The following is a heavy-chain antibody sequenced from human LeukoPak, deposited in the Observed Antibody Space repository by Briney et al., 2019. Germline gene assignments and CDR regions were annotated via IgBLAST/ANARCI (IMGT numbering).Heavy chain of an antibody. V-gene: IGHV3-30*02. J-gene: IGHJ4*02. CDR1: GFTFSSYG. CDR3: ARALREVRGVMFFDY. Sequence: GGSLRLSSAASGFTFSSYGMHWVRQAPGKGLEWVAFIRYDGSNKYYADSVKGRFTISRDNAKNTLYLQMNSLRAEDTAVYYCARALREVRGVMFFDYWGQGTLVTVSS. D-gene: IGHD3-10*01. CDR2: IRYDGSNK.